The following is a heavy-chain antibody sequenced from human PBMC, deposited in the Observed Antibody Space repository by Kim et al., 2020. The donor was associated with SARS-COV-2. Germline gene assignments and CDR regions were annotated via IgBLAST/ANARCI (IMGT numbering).Heavy chain of an antibody. V-gene: IGHV3-20*01. Sequence: GGSLRLSCAASGFTFDDYGMSWVRQAPGKGLEWVSGINWNGGSTGYADSVKGRFTISRDNAKNSLYLQMNSLRAEDTALYHCARHYRYGSSGYLGYWGQGTLVTVSS. CDR1: GFTFDDYG. CDR3: ARHYRYGSSGYLGY. CDR2: INWNGGST. D-gene: IGHD3-22*01. J-gene: IGHJ4*02.